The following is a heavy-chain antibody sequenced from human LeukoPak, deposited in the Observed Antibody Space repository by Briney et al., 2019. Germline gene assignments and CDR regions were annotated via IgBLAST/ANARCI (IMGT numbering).Heavy chain of an antibody. D-gene: IGHD6-19*01. CDR3: AQQDSCSSGPGY. Sequence: GGSLRLSCTTSGFTFSSYVMCWVRQAPGKGLEWVSAITGSGGSTYYADSVKGRFTISRDNSKKTLYLQMSSLRVEDTAVYYCAQQDSCSSGPGYWGQGTLVTVSS. CDR1: GFTFSSYV. CDR2: ITGSGGST. J-gene: IGHJ4*02. V-gene: IGHV3-23*01.